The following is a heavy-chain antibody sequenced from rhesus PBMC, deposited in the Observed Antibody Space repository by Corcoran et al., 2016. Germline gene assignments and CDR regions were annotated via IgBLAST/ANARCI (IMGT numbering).Heavy chain of an antibody. D-gene: IGHD6-13*01. J-gene: IGHJ5-2*02. CDR3: ARDWRVYNSLDV. V-gene: IGHV4-160*01. Sequence: QVQLQESGPGLVKPSETLSLTCAVSGGSLSSNYWSWIRQAPGKGREWIGRIYGSGVSTDSNPSLKSRVTISTDTSKNHFSLKLSSVTAADTAVYYCARDWRVYNSLDVWGRGVLVTVSS. CDR2: IYGSGVST. CDR1: GGSLSSNY.